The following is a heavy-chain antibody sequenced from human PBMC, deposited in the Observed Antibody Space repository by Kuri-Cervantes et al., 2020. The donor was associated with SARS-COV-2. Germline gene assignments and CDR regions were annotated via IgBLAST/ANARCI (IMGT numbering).Heavy chain of an antibody. CDR1: GYTFTSYY. J-gene: IGHJ3*02. D-gene: IGHD1-26*01. V-gene: IGHV1-69*13. Sequence: SVKVSCKASGYTFTSYYMHWVRQAPGQGLEWMGGIIPIFGTANYAQKFQGRVTITADESTSTAYMELSSLRSEDTAVYYCAGFPEWELLPFDIWGRGTMVTVSS. CDR2: IIPIFGTA. CDR3: AGFPEWELLPFDI.